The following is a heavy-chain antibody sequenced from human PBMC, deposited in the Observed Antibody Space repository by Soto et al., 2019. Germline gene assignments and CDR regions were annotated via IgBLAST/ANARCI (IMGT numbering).Heavy chain of an antibody. D-gene: IGHD1-26*01. V-gene: IGHV3-66*01. Sequence: EVQLVESGGDLVQPGGSLRLSCVVSGFSVSSKYMSWVRQAPGKGLEWVSLIRNEGAGGGTYYADSVKGRFTISRYKSENTLFLQMNRLRSEYTAVYYSARDDIECRAGSFYGVPIDVWGKGTTVTVSS. CDR1: GFSVSSKY. CDR2: IRNEGAGGGT. CDR3: ARDDIECRAGSFYGVPIDV. J-gene: IGHJ6*03.